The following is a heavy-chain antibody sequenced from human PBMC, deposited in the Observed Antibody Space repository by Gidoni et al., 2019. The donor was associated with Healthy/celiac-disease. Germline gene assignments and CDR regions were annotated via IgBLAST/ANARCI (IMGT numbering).Heavy chain of an antibody. CDR3: AREVSSGWYYFDY. V-gene: IGHV3-21*01. CDR2: ISSSSSYI. CDR1: GFTFSSYS. D-gene: IGHD6-19*01. Sequence: EVQLVESGGGLVKPGGSLRLSCAASGFTFSSYSMNWVRQAPGKGLEWVSSISSSSSYIYYADSVKGRFTISRDNAKNSLYLQMNSLRAEDTAVYYCAREVSSGWYYFDYWGQGTLVTVSS. J-gene: IGHJ4*02.